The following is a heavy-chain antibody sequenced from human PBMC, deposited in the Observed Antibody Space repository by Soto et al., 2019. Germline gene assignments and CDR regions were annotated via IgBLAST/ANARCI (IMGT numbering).Heavy chain of an antibody. CDR3: ARAPLIDYYYYYGMDV. CDR1: GGSISSSNW. V-gene: IGHV4-4*02. J-gene: IGHJ6*02. CDR2: IYYSGST. D-gene: IGHD2-15*01. Sequence: SETLSLTCAVSGGSISSSNWWSWVRQPPGKGLEWIGEIYYSGSTNYNPSLKSRVTISVDTSKNQFSLKLSSVTAADTAVYYCARAPLIDYYYYYGMDVWGQGTTVTVSS.